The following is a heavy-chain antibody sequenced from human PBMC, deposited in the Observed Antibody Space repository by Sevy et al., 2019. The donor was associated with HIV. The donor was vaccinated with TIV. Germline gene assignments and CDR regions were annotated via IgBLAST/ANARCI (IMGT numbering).Heavy chain of an antibody. J-gene: IGHJ6*02. V-gene: IGHV3-7*03. CDR2: IKRDGSEK. CDR1: GFTFSNYW. Sequence: QQWGSLRLSCAASGFTFSNYWMSWVRQAPGKGLEWVANIKRDGSEKYYVASVKGRFTISRDNAKNSLHLQMNSLRAEDTAVYYCARDCSSTKCLWGLDVWGQGTTVTVSS. CDR3: ARDCSSTKCLWGLDV. D-gene: IGHD2-2*01.